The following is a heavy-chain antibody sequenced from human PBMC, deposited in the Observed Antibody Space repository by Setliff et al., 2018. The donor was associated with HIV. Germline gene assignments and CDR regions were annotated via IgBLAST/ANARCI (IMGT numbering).Heavy chain of an antibody. CDR3: ARDRVPKRGYTYREPDFDS. Sequence: ASVKVSCKASGYSFASHSLHWVRQAPGQGLEWMGWINTGNGNTKYSQKFQDRVTITRDTSANTGYMELSGLRSEDTAVYYCARDRVPKRGYTYREPDFDSWGQGTLVTVTS. J-gene: IGHJ5*01. D-gene: IGHD5-12*01. CDR1: GYSFASHS. CDR2: INTGNGNT. V-gene: IGHV1-3*04.